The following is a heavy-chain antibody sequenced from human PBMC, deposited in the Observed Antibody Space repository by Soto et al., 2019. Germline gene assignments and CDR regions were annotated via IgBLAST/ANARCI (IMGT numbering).Heavy chain of an antibody. J-gene: IGHJ4*02. CDR3: ARRYGSSFDY. V-gene: IGHV4-59*08. Sequence: PSETLSLTCTLSDGSISSYYWSWIRQPPGKGLEWIGYIYYSGSTNYNPSLKSRVTISVDTSKNQFSLKLSSVTAADTAVYYCARRYGSSFDYWGQGTLVTVSS. D-gene: IGHD5-12*01. CDR1: DGSISSYY. CDR2: IYYSGST.